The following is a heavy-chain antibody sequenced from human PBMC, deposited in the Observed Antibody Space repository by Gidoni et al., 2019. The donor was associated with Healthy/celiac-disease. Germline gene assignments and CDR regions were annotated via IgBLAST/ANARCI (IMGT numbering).Heavy chain of an antibody. CDR3: ARGLMITFGGVIPNDAFDI. D-gene: IGHD3-16*02. Sequence: EVQLVESVGGLVQPGGSLRLSCAASGFTFSSYSLNWGRQAPGKGLEWVSSISSSSSYIYYADSVKGRFTISRDNAKNSLYLQMNSLRAEDTAVYYCARGLMITFGGVIPNDAFDIWGQGTMVTVSS. J-gene: IGHJ3*02. CDR2: ISSSSSYI. CDR1: GFTFSSYS. V-gene: IGHV3-21*01.